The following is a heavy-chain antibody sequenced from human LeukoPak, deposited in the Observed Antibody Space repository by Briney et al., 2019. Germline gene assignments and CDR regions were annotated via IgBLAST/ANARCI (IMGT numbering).Heavy chain of an antibody. Sequence: ASVKVSCKASGYTFTSYYMHWVRQAPGQWLEWMGIINPSGGSTSYAQKFQGRVTMTRDTSTSTVYMELSSLRSEDTAVYYCARDHYDYVWGSYRYTLDYWGQGTLVTVSS. CDR1: GYTFTSYY. CDR3: ARDHYDYVWGSYRYTLDY. V-gene: IGHV1-46*01. D-gene: IGHD3-16*02. J-gene: IGHJ4*02. CDR2: INPSGGST.